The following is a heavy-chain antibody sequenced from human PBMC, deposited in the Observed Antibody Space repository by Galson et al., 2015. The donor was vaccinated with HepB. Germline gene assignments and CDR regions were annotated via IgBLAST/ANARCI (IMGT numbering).Heavy chain of an antibody. V-gene: IGHV3-15*01. Sequence: SLRLSCAASGFTFSNAWMSWVRQAPGKGLEWVGRIKSKTDGGTTDYAAPVKGRFTISRDDSKNTLYLQMNSLKTEDTAVYYCTTDYYDSPLGYWGQGTLDTVSS. CDR1: GFTFSNAW. CDR3: TTDYYDSPLGY. J-gene: IGHJ4*02. CDR2: IKSKTDGGTT. D-gene: IGHD3-22*01.